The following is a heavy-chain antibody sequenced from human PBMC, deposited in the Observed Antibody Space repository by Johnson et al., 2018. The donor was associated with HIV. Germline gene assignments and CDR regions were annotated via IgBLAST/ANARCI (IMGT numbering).Heavy chain of an antibody. CDR1: GFTFSSYA. Sequence: VQLVESGGGVVQPGRSLRLSCAASGFTFSSYAMHWVRQAPGKGLEWVAVISYDGGNKYYADSVKGRLTISRDNSKNTLYLQMNSLRAEDTAVYYCARDPYGSGPYVSFDIWGQGTMVTVSS. CDR3: ARDPYGSGPYVSFDI. CDR2: ISYDGGNK. D-gene: IGHD3-10*01. V-gene: IGHV3-30*04. J-gene: IGHJ3*02.